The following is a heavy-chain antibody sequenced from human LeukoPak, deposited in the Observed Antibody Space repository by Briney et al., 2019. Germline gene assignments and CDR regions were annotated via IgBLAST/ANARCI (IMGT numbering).Heavy chain of an antibody. J-gene: IGHJ5*02. CDR3: ARGGGRQLFNNWFDP. Sequence: ASVKVSCKASGYTFTSYDTNWVRQATGQGLEWMGWMNPNSGNTGYAQKFQGRVTMTRNTSISTAYMELSSLRSEDTAVYYCARGGGRQLFNNWFDPWGQGTLVTVSS. CDR2: MNPNSGNT. CDR1: GYTFTSYD. D-gene: IGHD6-13*01. V-gene: IGHV1-8*01.